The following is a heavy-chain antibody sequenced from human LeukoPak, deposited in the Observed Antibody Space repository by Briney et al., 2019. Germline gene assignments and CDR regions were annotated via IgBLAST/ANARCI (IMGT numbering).Heavy chain of an antibody. V-gene: IGHV4-39*07. CDR2: IYYSGST. D-gene: IGHD3-10*01. J-gene: IGHJ3*02. CDR3: ARVGRGSPHAFDI. CDR1: GGSISSSSYY. Sequence: SETLSLTCTVSGGSISSSSYYWGWIRQPPGKGLEWIGSIYYSGSTYYNPSLKSRVTISVDTSKNQFSLKLSSVTAADTAVYYCARVGRGSPHAFDIWGQGTMVTVSS.